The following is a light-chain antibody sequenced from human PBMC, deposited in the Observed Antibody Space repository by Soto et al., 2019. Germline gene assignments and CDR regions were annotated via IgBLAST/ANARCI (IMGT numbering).Light chain of an antibody. V-gene: IGLV2-23*02. Sequence: QSVLTQPASVSGSPGQSITISCAGGGSDIGANNLVSWYQQHPGTVPRRLIFEVTKRPTGISSRFSGSKSGNTASLTISGLRAEDEADYHCCSYAGSRTFTFGGGTQLTVL. CDR2: EVT. CDR3: CSYAGSRTFT. J-gene: IGLJ2*01. CDR1: GSDIGANNL.